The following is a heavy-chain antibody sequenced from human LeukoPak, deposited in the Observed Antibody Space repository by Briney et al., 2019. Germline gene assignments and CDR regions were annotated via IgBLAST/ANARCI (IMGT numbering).Heavy chain of an antibody. CDR3: ARESATGWSYYYYMDV. D-gene: IGHD3-10*01. V-gene: IGHV3-21*01. Sequence: PGGSLRLSCAASGFTFSSYGMNWVRQAPGKGLEWVAWIGSSSTYINYADSVKGRFTISRDNAKNSLYLQINSLRAEDTAVYYCARESATGWSYYYYMDVWGKGTTVTVSS. J-gene: IGHJ6*03. CDR2: IGSSSTYI. CDR1: GFTFSSYG.